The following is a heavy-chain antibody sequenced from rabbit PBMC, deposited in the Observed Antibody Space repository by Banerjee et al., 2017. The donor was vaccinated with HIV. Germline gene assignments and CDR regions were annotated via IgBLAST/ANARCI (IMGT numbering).Heavy chain of an antibody. CDR3: ARAAGYGGYGYATGFNL. V-gene: IGHV1S45*01. Sequence: QEQLVESGGGLVQPEGSLTLTCKASGFTLSSSDYMCWVRQAPGKGLEWIACFGAGSSSRAYYASWVNGRFTISLDNAQNTVFLQMTSLTAADTAAYFCARAAGYGGYGYATGFNLWGPGSLVTVS. D-gene: IGHD6-1*01. CDR2: FGAGSSSRA. J-gene: IGHJ4*01. CDR1: GFTLSSSDY.